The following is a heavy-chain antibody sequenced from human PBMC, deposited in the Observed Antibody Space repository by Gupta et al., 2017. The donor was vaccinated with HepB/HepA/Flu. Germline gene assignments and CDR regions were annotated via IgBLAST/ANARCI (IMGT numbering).Heavy chain of an antibody. J-gene: IGHJ4*02. CDR2: INDRGGST. V-gene: IGHV3-23*01. CDR3: AKVNSGWYFDY. D-gene: IGHD5-12*01. Sequence: EVQLLESGGGLVQPGGSLRLSCAVSGSTFNNYDMSWVRQAPGKGLEWVSSINDRGGSTYYADSVKGRFTISRDNSKNTLYLQMSSLRAEDTAVYYCAKVNSGWYFDYWGQGTLVTVSS. CDR1: GSTFNNYD.